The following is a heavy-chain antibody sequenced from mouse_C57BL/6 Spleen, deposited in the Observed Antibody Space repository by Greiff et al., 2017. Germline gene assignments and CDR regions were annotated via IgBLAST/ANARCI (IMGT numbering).Heavy chain of an antibody. V-gene: IGHV6-6*01. CDR2: IRDKANNHAT. Sequence: EVQGVESGGGLVQPGGSMKLSCAASGFTFSDAWMDWVRQSPEKGLEWVAEIRDKANNHATYYAESVKGRFTIARDDSTSRVYLQMNSLRAEDTGIYYCTLGLGYWGQGTTLTVSS. CDR3: TLGLGY. CDR1: GFTFSDAW. D-gene: IGHD4-1*01. J-gene: IGHJ2*01.